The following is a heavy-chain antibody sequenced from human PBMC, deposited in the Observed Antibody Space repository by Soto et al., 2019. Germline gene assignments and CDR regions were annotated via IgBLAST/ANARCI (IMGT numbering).Heavy chain of an antibody. V-gene: IGHV4-39*01. CDR1: GGSISSSSYY. CDR2: IYYSGST. CDR3: ARGGSSWYLGVGSSHFFDY. J-gene: IGHJ4*02. D-gene: IGHD6-13*01. Sequence: PSETLSLTCTVSGGSISSSSYYWGWIRQPPGKGLEWIGSIYYSGSTYYNPSFKSRVTISVDTSKNQFSLKLSSVTAADTAVYYCARGGSSWYLGVGSSHFFDYWGQGTLVTAPQ.